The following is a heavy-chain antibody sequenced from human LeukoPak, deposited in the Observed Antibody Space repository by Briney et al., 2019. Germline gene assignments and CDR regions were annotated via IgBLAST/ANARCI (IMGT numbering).Heavy chain of an antibody. CDR1: GFICDDYA. V-gene: IGHV3-43*02. CDR3: AKLRTGAVASDAFDI. Sequence: GGSLRLXCAASGFICDDYAMPWVRPAPGEDLESVSLMSGDSGSIYYAGSVNGRFTISRYNSKNSLYLQMNSLRTEDTASYYCAKLRTGAVASDAFDIWGQGTMVTVSS. CDR2: MSGDSGSI. J-gene: IGHJ3*02. D-gene: IGHD6-19*01.